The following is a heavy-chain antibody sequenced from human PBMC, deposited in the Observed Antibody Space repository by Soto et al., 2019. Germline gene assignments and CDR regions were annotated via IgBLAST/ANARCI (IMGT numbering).Heavy chain of an antibody. CDR3: ARFPQNLDSRSIGYMDV. D-gene: IGHD6-6*01. Sequence: QVQLQQWGAGLLKPSETLSLTCAVYGGSFSGYYWSWIRQPPGKGLEWIGEINHSGSTNYNTSLKSRITISVDTSKNQFSLKLSSVTAADTAVYYGARFPQNLDSRSIGYMDVWGKGTTVTVSS. CDR2: INHSGST. V-gene: IGHV4-34*01. J-gene: IGHJ6*03. CDR1: GGSFSGYY.